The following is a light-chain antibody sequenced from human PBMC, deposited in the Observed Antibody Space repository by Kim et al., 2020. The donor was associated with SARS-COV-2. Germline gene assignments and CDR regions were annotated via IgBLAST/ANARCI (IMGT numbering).Light chain of an antibody. CDR2: AAS. CDR1: QGISSY. CDR3: QQYYSYPYT. Sequence: SASTGEVLTLTCRARQGISSYLAWYQQNPGKAPKLLIYAASTLQSVVPSRFSGSASGTDFTLTISCLQSEDFATYYCQQYYSYPYTFGQGTKLEI. V-gene: IGKV1-8*01. J-gene: IGKJ2*01.